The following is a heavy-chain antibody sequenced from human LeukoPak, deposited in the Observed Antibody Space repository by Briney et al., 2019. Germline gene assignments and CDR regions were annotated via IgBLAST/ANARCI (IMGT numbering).Heavy chain of an antibody. J-gene: IGHJ4*02. CDR3: ARPGYRFGQFDY. D-gene: IGHD5-18*01. CDR2: INSDGSST. Sequence: GGSLRLSCAASGFTFSSYWMYWVRQAPGKGLVWVSRINSDGSSTSYADYVKGRLTISRDNAKNTLYLQMNSLRAEDTAMYYCARPGYRFGQFDYWGQGTLVTVSS. CDR1: GFTFSSYW. V-gene: IGHV3-74*01.